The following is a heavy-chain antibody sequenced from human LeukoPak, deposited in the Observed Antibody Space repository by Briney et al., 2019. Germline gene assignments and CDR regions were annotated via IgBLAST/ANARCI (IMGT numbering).Heavy chain of an antibody. J-gene: IGHJ4*02. CDR1: GFTFSSYA. CDR3: ARAYSYSSSAGFDY. CDR2: ISYDGSNK. D-gene: IGHD6-6*01. V-gene: IGHV3-30-3*01. Sequence: GGSPRLSCAASGFTFSSYAMHWVRQAPGKGLEWVAVISYDGSNKYYADSVKGRFTISRDNFKNTLYLEMNSLRVEDTAVYYCARAYSYSSSAGFDYWGQGTLVSVSS.